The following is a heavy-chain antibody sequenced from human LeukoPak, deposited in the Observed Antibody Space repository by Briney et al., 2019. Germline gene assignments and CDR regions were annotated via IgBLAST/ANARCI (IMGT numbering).Heavy chain of an antibody. V-gene: IGHV4-31*03. Sequence: SETLSLTCTVSGGSIRAGNYYWSWIRQYPWKGLEWIGYIHYSGSTYYNPSLKSRVTISVDTSKNQFSLKLSSVTAADTAVYYCARDNRRYQLLSLDYYYGMDVWGQGTTVTVSS. J-gene: IGHJ6*02. CDR2: IHYSGST. CDR1: GGSIRAGNYY. CDR3: ARDNRRYQLLSLDYYYGMDV. D-gene: IGHD2-2*01.